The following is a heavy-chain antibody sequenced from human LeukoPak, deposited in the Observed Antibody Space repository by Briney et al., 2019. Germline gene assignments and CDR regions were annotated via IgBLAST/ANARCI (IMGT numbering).Heavy chain of an antibody. CDR2: IVGSSST. D-gene: IGHD6-13*01. J-gene: IGHJ4*02. Sequence: PGGSLRLSCAASGFTFSNFAMTWVRQAPGKGLEWVSSIVGSSSTYYADSLKGRFIISRDNAKNSLYLQMNSLRAEDTAVYYCARIGAGSSRDYWGQGTLVTVSS. CDR1: GFTFSNFA. V-gene: IGHV3-21*01. CDR3: ARIGAGSSRDY.